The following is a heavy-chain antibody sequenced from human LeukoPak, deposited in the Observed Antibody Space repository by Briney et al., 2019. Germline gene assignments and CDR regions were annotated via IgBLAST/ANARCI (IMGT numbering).Heavy chain of an antibody. V-gene: IGHV4-34*01. CDR1: GGSFSGYY. CDR3: ARRRIYGDYFDY. CDR2: INHSGST. D-gene: IGHD4-17*01. J-gene: IGHJ4*02. Sequence: SETLSLTCAVYGGSFSGYYWSWIRQPPGKGLEWIGEINHSGSTNYNPSLKSRVTISVDTPKNQFSLKLSSVTAADTAVYYCARRRIYGDYFDYWGQGTLVTVSS.